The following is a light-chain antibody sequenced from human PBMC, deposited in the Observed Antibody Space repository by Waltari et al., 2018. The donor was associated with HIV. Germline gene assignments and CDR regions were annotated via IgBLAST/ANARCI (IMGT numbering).Light chain of an antibody. CDR2: GAS. CDR1: QSVLSNY. V-gene: IGKV3-20*01. CDR3: QQYGGSPGFT. Sequence: ENMLTQSPGILSVSLGERVTLSCRASQSVLSNYLAWYQQKPGQAPRLLIFGASSRATGIPDRFIGSGSGTDFTLTISRLEPEDFAVYYCQQYGGSPGFTFGPGTKVDIK. J-gene: IGKJ3*01.